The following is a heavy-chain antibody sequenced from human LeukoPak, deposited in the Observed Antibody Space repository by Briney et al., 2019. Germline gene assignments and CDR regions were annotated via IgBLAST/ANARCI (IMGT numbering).Heavy chain of an antibody. V-gene: IGHV3-30*02. D-gene: IGHD4/OR15-4a*01. Sequence: PGGSLGLSCAASGFTFSSYGMHWVRQAPGKGLEWVAFIRYDGSNKYYADSVKGRFTISRDNSKNTLYLQMNSLRAEDTAVYYCARRAGAYSHPYDYWGQGTLVTVSS. J-gene: IGHJ4*02. CDR3: ARRAGAYSHPYDY. CDR2: IRYDGSNK. CDR1: GFTFSSYG.